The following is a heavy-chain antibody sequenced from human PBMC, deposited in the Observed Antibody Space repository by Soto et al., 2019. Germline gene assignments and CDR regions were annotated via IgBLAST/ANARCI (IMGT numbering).Heavy chain of an antibody. Sequence: ASVNVSCKAPRDTFTSYYINWVRQAPGQGLEWMGVINPHGGSTAYAQKFKGRVTLTRDTSASTVYMEVSSLTSEDTAMYYCARSSGGNFGIIIEGTNWFAPWGKGTLVTVSS. J-gene: IGHJ5*02. D-gene: IGHD1-26*01. CDR2: INPHGGST. CDR3: ARSSGGNFGIIIEGTNWFAP. CDR1: RDTFTSYY. V-gene: IGHV1-46*01.